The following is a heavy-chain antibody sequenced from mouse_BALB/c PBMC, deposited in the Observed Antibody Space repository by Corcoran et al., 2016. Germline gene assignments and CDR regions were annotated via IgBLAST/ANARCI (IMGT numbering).Heavy chain of an antibody. D-gene: IGHD2-1*01. CDR2: INPSTGYT. CDR3: EIYYGNYAMDY. CDR1: GYTFTSYW. V-gene: IGHV1-7*01. Sequence: QVQLQQSGAELAKPGASVKMSCKASGYTFTSYWMHWVKQRPGQGLEWIGYINPSTGYTEYNQKFKDKATLTADKSSSTAYMQLSSLTSEDSAVYYCEIYYGNYAMDYWGQGTSVTVSS. J-gene: IGHJ4*01.